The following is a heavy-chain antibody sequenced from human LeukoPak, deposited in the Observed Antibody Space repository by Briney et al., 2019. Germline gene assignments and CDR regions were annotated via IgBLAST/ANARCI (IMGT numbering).Heavy chain of an antibody. CDR1: GFTFSTYA. CDR3: AKDLLAVAGTTFDY. J-gene: IGHJ4*02. D-gene: IGHD6-19*01. CDR2: ILYDGSNK. V-gene: IGHV3-30*04. Sequence: PGGSLRLSCAASGFTFSTYAMHWVRQAPGKGLEWAALILYDGSNKYYADSVKGRFTISRDNSKNTLYLQMNSLRAEDTAVYYCAKDLLAVAGTTFDYWGQGTLVTVSS.